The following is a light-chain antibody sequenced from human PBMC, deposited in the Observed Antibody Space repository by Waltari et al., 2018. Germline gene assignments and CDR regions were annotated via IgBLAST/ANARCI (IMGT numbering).Light chain of an antibody. Sequence: IVLTQSPGTLSLSPGERAILSCRASQSVSIYLAWYQQKPGQAPRLLIYHTSTRATGIPDRFSGSGSGTDFSLTISGLEPEDFAVYYCQHYKSLPVSFGQGTRVEIK. CDR3: QHYKSLPVS. V-gene: IGKV3-20*01. CDR1: QSVSIY. J-gene: IGKJ1*01. CDR2: HTS.